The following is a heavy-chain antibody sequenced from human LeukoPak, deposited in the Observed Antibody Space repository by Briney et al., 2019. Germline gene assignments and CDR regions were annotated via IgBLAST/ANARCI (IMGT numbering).Heavy chain of an antibody. V-gene: IGHV4-30-4*01. CDR2: IYYSGST. CDR3: ARVPAPYAYDTSGYDS. J-gene: IGHJ4*02. D-gene: IGHD3-22*01. CDR1: GGSISSGDYY. Sequence: SETLSLTCTVSGGSISSGDYYWSWIRQPPGKGLEWIGYIYYSGSTYYNPSLKSRVTISVDTSKNQFSLKLTSVTAADTAVYYCARVPAPYAYDTSGYDSWGQGTLVTVSS.